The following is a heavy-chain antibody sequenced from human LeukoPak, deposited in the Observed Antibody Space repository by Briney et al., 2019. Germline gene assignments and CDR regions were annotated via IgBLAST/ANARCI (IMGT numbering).Heavy chain of an antibody. CDR1: GFTFSSYA. J-gene: IGHJ4*02. D-gene: IGHD5-12*01. CDR2: ISSNGGST. V-gene: IGHV3-64D*06. Sequence: GGSLRLSCSASGFTFSSYAMHWVRQAPGKGLEYVSAISSNGGSTYYADSVKGGFTISRDNSKNTLYLQMSSLRAEDTAVYYCVKERGYSGYDPFDYWGQGTLVTVSS. CDR3: VKERGYSGYDPFDY.